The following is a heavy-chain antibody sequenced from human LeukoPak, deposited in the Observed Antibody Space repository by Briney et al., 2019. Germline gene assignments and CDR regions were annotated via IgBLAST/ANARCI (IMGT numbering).Heavy chain of an antibody. CDR3: ARSGFGATNIYSYFDY. J-gene: IGHJ4*02. Sequence: PSGTLSLTCAVSGGSISSSNWWSWVRQPPGKGLEWIGTIYYSGNTYYNPSLKSRVTISVDTSKNQFSLKLSSVAAADTAVYYCARSGFGATNIYSYFDYWGQGTLVTVSS. CDR1: GGSISSSNW. V-gene: IGHV4-4*02. CDR2: IYYSGNT. D-gene: IGHD1-26*01.